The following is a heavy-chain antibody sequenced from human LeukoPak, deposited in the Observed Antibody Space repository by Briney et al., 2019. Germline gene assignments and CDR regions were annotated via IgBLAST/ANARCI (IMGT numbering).Heavy chain of an antibody. CDR2: INNDGRRT. J-gene: IGHJ4*02. CDR3: AKVSTVYYDILTGPFDY. Sequence: GGSLRLSCAASGFTFRNYWMHWVRQAPGKGLVWLSRINNDGRRTSYADSVKGRFTVSRDNSKNTLYLQMNSLRAEDTAVYYCAKVSTVYYDILTGPFDYWGQGTLVTVSS. D-gene: IGHD3-9*01. CDR1: GFTFRNYW. V-gene: IGHV3-74*01.